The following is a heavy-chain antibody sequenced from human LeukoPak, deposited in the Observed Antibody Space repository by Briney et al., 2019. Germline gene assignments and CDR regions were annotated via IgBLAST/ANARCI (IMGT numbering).Heavy chain of an antibody. D-gene: IGHD1-26*01. Sequence: SETLSLTCTVSGGSISNYFWNWIRQSPGKRLEWIGFVYNGGSTTYNPSLKSRVTMSVDTSKNQFSLKMSYVTAADTAMYYCARERSGSYYRWYFDLWGRGTLVTVSS. J-gene: IGHJ2*01. CDR2: VYNGGST. V-gene: IGHV4-59*01. CDR1: GGSISNYF. CDR3: ARERSGSYYRWYFDL.